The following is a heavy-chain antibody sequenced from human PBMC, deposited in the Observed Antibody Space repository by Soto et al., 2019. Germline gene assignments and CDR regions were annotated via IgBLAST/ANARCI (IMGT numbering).Heavy chain of an antibody. CDR2: ISGSGGST. Sequence: PGGSLRLSCAASGFTFSSYAMSWVRQAPGKGLEWVSAISGSGGSTYYADSVKGRFTISRDNSKNTLYLQMNSLRAEDTAVYYCAKDPSYCSGGSCYPIVFDYWGQGTLVTVSS. CDR3: AKDPSYCSGGSCYPIVFDY. CDR1: GFTFSSYA. D-gene: IGHD2-15*01. V-gene: IGHV3-23*01. J-gene: IGHJ4*02.